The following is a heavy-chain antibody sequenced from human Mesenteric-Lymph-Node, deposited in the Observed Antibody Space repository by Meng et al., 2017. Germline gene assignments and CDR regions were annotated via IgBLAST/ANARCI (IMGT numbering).Heavy chain of an antibody. CDR3: ARGGITMIGSYYYGMDV. D-gene: IGHD3-22*01. J-gene: IGHJ6*02. V-gene: IGHV4-34*01. CDR1: GGSFSGYY. CDR2: INHSGST. Sequence: SETLSLTCAVYGGSFSGYYWNWIRQSPGKGLEWIGDINHSGSTNYNPSLKSRVTISVDTSKNQFSLKLSSVTAADTAVYYCARGGITMIGSYYYGMDVWGQGTTVTVSS.